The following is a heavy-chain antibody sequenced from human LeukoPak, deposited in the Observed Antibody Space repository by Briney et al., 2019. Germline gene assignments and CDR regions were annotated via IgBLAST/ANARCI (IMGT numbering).Heavy chain of an antibody. J-gene: IGHJ4*02. CDR2: ISAYNGNT. Sequence: ASVKVSCKASGYTFTSYGISWVRQAPGQGLEWMGWISAYNGNTNYAQKLQGRVTMTTDTPTSTAYMELRSLRSDDTAVYYCARGATYYGDYRYYFDYWGQGTLVTVSS. CDR3: ARGATYYGDYRYYFDY. D-gene: IGHD4-17*01. V-gene: IGHV1-18*01. CDR1: GYTFTSYG.